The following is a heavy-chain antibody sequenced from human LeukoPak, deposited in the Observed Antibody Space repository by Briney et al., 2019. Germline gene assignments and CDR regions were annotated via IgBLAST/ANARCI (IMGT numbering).Heavy chain of an antibody. Sequence: GGSLRLSCAASGFTFSNYAMSWVRQAPGKGLDWVSGISGSGRSTNYADPVKGRFTISRDNSKNTLYLQMNSLRAEDTAVYYCAKDPSYCSGGSCYSGYWGQGTLVTVSS. CDR3: AKDPSYCSGGSCYSGY. V-gene: IGHV3-23*01. D-gene: IGHD2-15*01. J-gene: IGHJ4*02. CDR1: GFTFSNYA. CDR2: ISGSGRST.